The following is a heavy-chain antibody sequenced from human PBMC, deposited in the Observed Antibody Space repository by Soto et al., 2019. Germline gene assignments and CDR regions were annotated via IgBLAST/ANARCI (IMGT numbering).Heavy chain of an antibody. CDR3: ARDPKAVAGAPGY. CDR2: ISSSSSYI. V-gene: IGHV3-21*01. Sequence: EVQLVESGGGLVKPGGSLRLSCAASGFTFSSYSMNWVRQAPGKGLEWVSSISSSSSYIYYADSVKGRFTISRDNAKNSLYLQMNSLRAEDTAVYYCARDPKAVAGAPGYWGQGTLVTVSS. CDR1: GFTFSSYS. D-gene: IGHD6-19*01. J-gene: IGHJ4*02.